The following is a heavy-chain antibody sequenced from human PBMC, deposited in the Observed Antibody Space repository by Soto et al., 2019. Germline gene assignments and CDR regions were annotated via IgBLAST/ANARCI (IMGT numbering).Heavy chain of an antibody. CDR3: ASVRGGYYYAMDF. D-gene: IGHD3-10*02. V-gene: IGHV4-4*02. J-gene: IGHJ6*02. Sequence: QVQLQESGPGLVKPSGTLSLTCAVSGGSISSSNWWSWVRQPPGQGLERIGEIYHSGSTNYNPSLKSRVTISVDKSKTQFSLKLSSVTAADTAVYYCASVRGGYYYAMDFWGQGTTVTVSS. CDR2: IYHSGST. CDR1: GGSISSSNW.